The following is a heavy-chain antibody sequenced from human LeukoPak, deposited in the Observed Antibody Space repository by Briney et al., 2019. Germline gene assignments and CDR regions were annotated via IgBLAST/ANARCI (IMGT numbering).Heavy chain of an antibody. CDR1: GGSIGSSSYY. J-gene: IGHJ4*02. CDR2: IYYSGST. CDR3: ARYYYGSGSYGTY. V-gene: IGHV4-39*07. Sequence: SETLSLTCTVSGGSIGSSSYYWGWIRQPPGKGLEWIGSIYYSGSTHYNPSLKSRVTISVDTSKNQFSLKLSSVTAADTAVYYCARYYYGSGSYGTYWGQGTLVTVSS. D-gene: IGHD3-10*01.